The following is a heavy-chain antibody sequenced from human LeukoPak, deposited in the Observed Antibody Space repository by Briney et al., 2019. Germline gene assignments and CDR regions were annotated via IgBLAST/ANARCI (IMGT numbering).Heavy chain of an antibody. CDR1: GFTFSDYY. Sequence: PGGSLRLSCAASGFTFSDYYMSWIRQAPGKGLEWVSYISSSGSTIYYADSVKGRFTISRDNAKNSLYLQMNSLRAEDTAVYYCARDYTNYYDSSGYPDAFDIWGQGTMVTVSS. V-gene: IGHV3-11*04. D-gene: IGHD3-22*01. J-gene: IGHJ3*02. CDR2: ISSSGSTI. CDR3: ARDYTNYYDSSGYPDAFDI.